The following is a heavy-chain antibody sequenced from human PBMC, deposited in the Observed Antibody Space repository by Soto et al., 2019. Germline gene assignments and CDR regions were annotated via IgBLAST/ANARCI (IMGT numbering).Heavy chain of an antibody. J-gene: IGHJ6*02. V-gene: IGHV1-8*01. CDR2: MNPNSGNT. D-gene: IGHD6-19*01. CDR1: GYTFTSYD. CDR3: ARTVAGTSYYYGMDV. Sequence: QVQLVQSGAEVKKPGASVKVSCKASGYTFTSYDINWVRQATGQGLEWMAYMNPNSGNTGYAQKFQGRVTMTRNTSXXTAYMELSSLRSEDTAVYYCARTVAGTSYYYGMDVWGQGTTVTVSS.